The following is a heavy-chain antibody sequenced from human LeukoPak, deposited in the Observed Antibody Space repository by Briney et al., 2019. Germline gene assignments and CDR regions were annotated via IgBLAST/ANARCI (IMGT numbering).Heavy chain of an antibody. V-gene: IGHV3-30*04. CDR3: ARGARGSSWVSFDY. CDR2: ISYDGSHK. CDR1: GFTFSSYA. Sequence: GGSLRLSCAASGFTFSSYAMHWVRHAPGKGLEWVALISYDGSHKYYADSVKGRFTTSRDNSKNTLYLQMNSLRAEDTAVYYCARGARGSSWVSFDYWGQGTLVTVSS. J-gene: IGHJ4*02. D-gene: IGHD6-13*01.